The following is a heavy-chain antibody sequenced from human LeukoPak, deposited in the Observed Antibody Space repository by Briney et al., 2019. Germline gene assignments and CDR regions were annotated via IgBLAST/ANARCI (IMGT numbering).Heavy chain of an antibody. J-gene: IGHJ4*02. V-gene: IGHV4-34*01. CDR2: IHHSGST. Sequence: SETLSLTCAVYGGSFSGYYWSWIRQPPGKGLECIGEIHHSGSTNYNPSLKSRVTLSVDTSRNQFSLKLSSVTAADTAVYYCARSRGWLQSHPLGYWGQGTLVTVSS. CDR3: ARSRGWLQSHPLGY. D-gene: IGHD5-24*01. CDR1: GGSFSGYY.